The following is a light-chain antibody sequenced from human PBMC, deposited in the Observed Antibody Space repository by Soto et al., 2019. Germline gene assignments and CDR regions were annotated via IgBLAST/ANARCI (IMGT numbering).Light chain of an antibody. CDR3: SSYSSSSAPYV. CDR2: DVN. V-gene: IGLV2-14*03. J-gene: IGLJ1*01. CDR1: SSDVGGYDY. Sequence: QSVLTQPASVSGSPGQSITISCTGTSSDVGGYDYVSWYQQHPGKAPRFMIYDVNNRPSGVSDRFSGSKSGNTASLTISGLQAEDEGDYYCSSYSSSSAPYVFGTGTKLTVL.